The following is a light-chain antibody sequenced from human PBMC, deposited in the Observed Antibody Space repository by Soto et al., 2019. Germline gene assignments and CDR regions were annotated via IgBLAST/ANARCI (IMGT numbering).Light chain of an antibody. V-gene: IGKV1-5*01. Sequence: DFPMTQSPSTLSASVGDRATITCRASQNIRSRLAWVQQKPGKAPKLLIYDSSSLESGVPQRFSGSGSGTECTLTISRLQTDDFSTYYCQQYHSYWTFGQGTKVE. J-gene: IGKJ1*01. CDR2: DSS. CDR1: QNIRSR. CDR3: QQYHSYWT.